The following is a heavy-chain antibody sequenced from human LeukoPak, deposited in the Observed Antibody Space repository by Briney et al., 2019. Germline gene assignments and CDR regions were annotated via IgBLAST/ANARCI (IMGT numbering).Heavy chain of an antibody. J-gene: IGHJ4*02. CDR3: ARSPRGVARTRVFDY. Sequence: GGSLRLSCAASGFTFSSYEMNWVRQAPGKGLEWVSYISSSGSTIYYADSVKGRFTISRDNAKNSLYLRMNSLRAEDTAVYYCARSPRGVARTRVFDYWGQGTLVTVSS. CDR1: GFTFSSYE. D-gene: IGHD3-10*01. CDR2: ISSSGSTI. V-gene: IGHV3-48*03.